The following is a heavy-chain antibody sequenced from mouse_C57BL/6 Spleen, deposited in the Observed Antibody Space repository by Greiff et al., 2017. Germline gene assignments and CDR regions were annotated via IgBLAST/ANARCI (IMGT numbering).Heavy chain of an antibody. V-gene: IGHV1-50*01. J-gene: IGHJ4*01. D-gene: IGHD1-1*01. CDR1: GYTFTSYW. CDR3: ARGYGSSYYYAMDY. Sequence: QVQLQQPGAELVKPGASVKLSCKASGYTFTSYWMQWVKQRPGQGLEWIGELDSSDCYTNYNQKFKGTATLTVDTSSSTAYMQLSSLTSEDSAFYYCARGYGSSYYYAMDYWGQGTSVTVSS. CDR2: LDSSDCYT.